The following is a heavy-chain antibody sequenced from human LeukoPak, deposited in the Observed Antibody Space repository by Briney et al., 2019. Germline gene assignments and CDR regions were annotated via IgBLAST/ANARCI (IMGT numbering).Heavy chain of an antibody. Sequence: GASVKVSCKASGYTFTGYYMHWVRQAPGQGLEWMGWINPNSGGTNYAQKFQGRVAMTRDTSIRTAYMELSRLRSDDTAVYYCARRRSYGRVPSAFDIWGQGTMVTVSS. CDR3: ARRRSYGRVPSAFDI. D-gene: IGHD5-18*01. J-gene: IGHJ3*02. V-gene: IGHV1-2*02. CDR1: GYTFTGYY. CDR2: INPNSGGT.